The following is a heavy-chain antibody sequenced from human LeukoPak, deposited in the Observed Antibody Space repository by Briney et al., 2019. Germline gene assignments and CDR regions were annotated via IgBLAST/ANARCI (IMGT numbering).Heavy chain of an antibody. CDR3: ARLNGDYFDY. D-gene: IGHD4-17*01. CDR2: IKHDGSEK. J-gene: IGHJ4*02. CDR1: GFTFSRSW. V-gene: IGHV3-7*04. Sequence: GGSLRLSCAASGFTFSRSWMSWVRQAAGKGLGWVANIKHDGSEKHYVDSVKGRCTISRDNAKNSLYLQMNSLRAEDTAVYYCARLNGDYFDYWGQGTLVTVSS.